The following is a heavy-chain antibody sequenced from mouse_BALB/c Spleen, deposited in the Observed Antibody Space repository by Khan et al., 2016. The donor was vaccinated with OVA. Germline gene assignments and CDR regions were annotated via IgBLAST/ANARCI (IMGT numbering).Heavy chain of an antibody. CDR3: VRLHYYGSNCYCDY. CDR1: AFAFNNYD. J-gene: IGHJ2*01. Sequence: EVELVESGGGLVKPGGSLKLSCAASAFAFNNYDMSWVRQTPEKRLDWVAYISSGGTTTYYPDTVKGRFTVSRDNAKNTLYLQMSSLKSEDTDMYYCVRLHYYGSNCYCDYWGQGTTLTVSS. V-gene: IGHV5-12-1*01. CDR2: ISSGGTTT. D-gene: IGHD1-1*01.